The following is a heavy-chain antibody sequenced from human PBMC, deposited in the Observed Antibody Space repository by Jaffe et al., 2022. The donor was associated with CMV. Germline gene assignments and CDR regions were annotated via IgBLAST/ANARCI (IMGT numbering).Heavy chain of an antibody. Sequence: QVQLVQSGAEVKKPGSSVKVSCKASGGTFSSYAISWVRQAPGQGLEWMGGIIPIFGTANYAQKFQGRVTITADESTSTAYMELSSLRSEDTAVYYCARKPSGGPSSSSGAFDIWGQGTMVTVSS. CDR1: GGTFSSYA. J-gene: IGHJ3*02. CDR2: IIPIFGTA. CDR3: ARKPSGGPSSSSGAFDI. D-gene: IGHD6-6*01. V-gene: IGHV1-69*01.